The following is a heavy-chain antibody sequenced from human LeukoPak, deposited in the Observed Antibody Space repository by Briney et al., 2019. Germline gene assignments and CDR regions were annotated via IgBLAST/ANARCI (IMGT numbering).Heavy chain of an antibody. CDR3: ARDFADDFWTMYNWFDP. J-gene: IGHJ5*02. Sequence: SETLSLTCTVSGGSISSYYWSCIRQPAGEGLEWIGRIYTSGGTNYNPSLKSRVTMSVDTSKNKFSLKMSSVTAADTAVYYCARDFADDFWTMYNWFDPWGQGTLVTVSS. CDR2: IYTSGGT. CDR1: GGSISSYY. D-gene: IGHD3-3*01. V-gene: IGHV4-4*07.